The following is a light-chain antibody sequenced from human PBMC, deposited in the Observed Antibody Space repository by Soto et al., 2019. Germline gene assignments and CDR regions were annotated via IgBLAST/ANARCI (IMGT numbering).Light chain of an antibody. CDR1: TSDIGAYNF. CDR2: EVS. V-gene: IGLV2-8*01. Sequence: QSALTQPPSASGSPGQSVTISCTGTTSDIGAYNFVSWYQQHPGKVPKLLIYEVSKRPSGVPDRFSGFKSGNTASLTVSGLQAEDEADYYCSSYTGSDSPVIFGGGTKLTVL. J-gene: IGLJ2*01. CDR3: SSYTGSDSPVI.